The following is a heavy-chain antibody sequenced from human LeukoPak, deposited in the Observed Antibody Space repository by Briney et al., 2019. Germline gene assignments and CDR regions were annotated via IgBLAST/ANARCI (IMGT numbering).Heavy chain of an antibody. J-gene: IGHJ4*02. CDR1: GGSISSYY. CDR2: IYYSGST. CDR3: AADWLGIDY. V-gene: IGHV4-59*12. D-gene: IGHD3-9*01. Sequence: SETLSLTCTVSGGSISSYYWSWIRQPPGKGLEWIGYIYYSGSTNYNPSLKSRVTMSVDTSKNQFSLKLSSVTAADTAVYYCAADWLGIDYWGQGTLVTVSS.